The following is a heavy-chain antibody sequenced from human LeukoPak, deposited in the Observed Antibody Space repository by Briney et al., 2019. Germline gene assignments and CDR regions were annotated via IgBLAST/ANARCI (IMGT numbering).Heavy chain of an antibody. D-gene: IGHD3-10*01. Sequence: ASVKVSCKASGYTFTGYYMHWVRQAPGQGLEWMGWINPNSGGTNYAQKFQGGVTMTRDMSTSTAYMELSSLRSEDTAVYYCAAALTMVRGAWAFDIWGQGTMVTVSS. J-gene: IGHJ3*02. V-gene: IGHV1-2*02. CDR2: INPNSGGT. CDR3: AAALTMVRGAWAFDI. CDR1: GYTFTGYY.